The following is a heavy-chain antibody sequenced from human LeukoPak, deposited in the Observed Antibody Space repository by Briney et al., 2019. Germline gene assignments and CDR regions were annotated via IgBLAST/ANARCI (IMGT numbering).Heavy chain of an antibody. J-gene: IGHJ6*02. CDR3: ARGEVEMATTNYYYYGMDV. V-gene: IGHV1-2*02. CDR1: GYTFTGYY. CDR2: INPNSGGT. D-gene: IGHD5-24*01. Sequence: ASVKVSCKASGYTFTGYYMHWVRQAPGQGLEWMGWINPNSGGTNYAQKFQGRVTMTRDTSISTAYMELSRLRSDDTAVYYCARGEVEMATTNYYYYGMDVWGQGTTVTVSS.